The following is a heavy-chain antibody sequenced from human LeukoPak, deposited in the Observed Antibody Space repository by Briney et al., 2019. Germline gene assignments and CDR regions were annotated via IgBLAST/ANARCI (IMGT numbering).Heavy chain of an antibody. J-gene: IGHJ6*03. D-gene: IGHD2-15*01. CDR2: IYYSGST. CDR1: GGSISSGGYY. V-gene: IGHV4-31*03. Sequence: SETLSLTCTVSGGSISSGGYYWSWIRQHPGKGLEWIGYIYYSGSTYYNPSLKSRVTISVDTSKNQFSLKLSSVTAADTAVYYCARSFVEKPNMDVWGKGTTVTVSS. CDR3: ARSFVEKPNMDV.